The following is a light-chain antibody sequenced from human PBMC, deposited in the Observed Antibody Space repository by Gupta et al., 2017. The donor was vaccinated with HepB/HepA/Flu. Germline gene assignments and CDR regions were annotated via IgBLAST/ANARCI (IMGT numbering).Light chain of an antibody. CDR2: GAS. J-gene: IGKJ2*01. Sequence: EIVLTQSPGTLSLSPGERATLSCGASQSVSRSYLAWYQQKPGQAPRLLIYGASNRATGIPDRFSGSGSGTDFTLTISRLEPEDFAVYYCQQYGSSPTYTFGQGTKLEIK. CDR3: QQYGSSPTYT. CDR1: QSVSRSY. V-gene: IGKV3-20*01.